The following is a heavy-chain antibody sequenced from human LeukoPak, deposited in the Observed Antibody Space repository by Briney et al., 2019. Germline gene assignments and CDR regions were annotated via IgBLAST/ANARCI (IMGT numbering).Heavy chain of an antibody. CDR3: ARQGEDYFDY. D-gene: IGHD3-16*01. CDR2: INHSGST. J-gene: IGHJ4*02. V-gene: IGHV4-34*01. Sequence: SETLSLTCAVYGGSFSGYYWSWIRQPPGKGLEWIGEINHSGSTNYNPSLKSRVTISVDTSKNQFSLKLSSVTAADTAVYYCARQGEDYFDYWGQGTLVTVSS. CDR1: GGSFSGYY.